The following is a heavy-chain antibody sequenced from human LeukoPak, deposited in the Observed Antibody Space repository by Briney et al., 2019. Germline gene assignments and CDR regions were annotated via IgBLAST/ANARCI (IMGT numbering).Heavy chain of an antibody. Sequence: PGGSLRLSCAASGFTFSSYAVSWVRQAPGKGLEWVSAISGSGGSTYYADSVKGRFTISRDNSKNTLYLQMNSLRAEDTAVYYCATYGSGSYYNNWFDPWGQGTLVTVSS. CDR1: GFTFSSYA. J-gene: IGHJ5*02. CDR2: ISGSGGST. V-gene: IGHV3-23*01. CDR3: ATYGSGSYYNNWFDP. D-gene: IGHD3-10*01.